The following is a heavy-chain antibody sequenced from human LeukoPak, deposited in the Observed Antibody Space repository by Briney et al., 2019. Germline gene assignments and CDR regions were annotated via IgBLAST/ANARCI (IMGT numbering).Heavy chain of an antibody. V-gene: IGHV1-24*01. J-gene: IGHJ6*02. CDR2: FDPEDGET. Sequence: EASVKVSCKASGGTFSSYAISWVRQAPGKGLEWMGGFDPEDGETIYAQKFQGRVTMTEDTSTDTAYMELSSLRSEDTAVYYCAATTYYDFWSGYYGMDVWGQGTTVTVSS. CDR3: AATTYYDFWSGYYGMDV. CDR1: GGTFSSYA. D-gene: IGHD3-3*01.